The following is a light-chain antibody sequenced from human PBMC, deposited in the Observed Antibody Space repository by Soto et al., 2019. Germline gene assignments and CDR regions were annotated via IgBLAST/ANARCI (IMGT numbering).Light chain of an antibody. V-gene: IGLV1-40*01. J-gene: IGLJ2*01. CDR1: SSNIGAGYA. CDR2: GNN. Sequence: QSVLTQPPSVSGAPGLRVTISCTGSSSNIGAGYAIHWYQQLPGTAPKLLIHGNNNRPSGVPDRFSSSRSGTSASLAITGLKAEDEADYYCQSYDSSLSGSIFGGGTKVTVL. CDR3: QSYDSSLSGSI.